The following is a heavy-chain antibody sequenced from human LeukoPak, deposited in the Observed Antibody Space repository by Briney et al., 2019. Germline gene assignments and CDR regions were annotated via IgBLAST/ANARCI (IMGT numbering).Heavy chain of an antibody. CDR1: GATFSSYA. CDR2: IIPLFHTT. Sequence: ASVKVSCKASGATFSSYAISWMRQAPGQGLEWMGAIIPLFHTTKYAQKFQGRVTITADESTSTAYMELSNLRSQDTAVYYCATLVYPTGDTVIVQPRNWFDPWGQGTLVTVSS. D-gene: IGHD5-18*01. J-gene: IGHJ5*02. CDR3: ATLVYPTGDTVIVQPRNWFDP. V-gene: IGHV1-69*01.